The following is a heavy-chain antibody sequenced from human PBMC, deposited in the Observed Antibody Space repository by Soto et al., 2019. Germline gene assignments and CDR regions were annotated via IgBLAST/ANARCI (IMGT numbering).Heavy chain of an antibody. CDR3: ARDVQDYFWSGSRGYFDY. CDR1: GFTFSDYY. J-gene: IGHJ4*02. V-gene: IGHV3-11*06. Sequence: QVQLVESGGGLVKPGGSLRLSCAASGFTFSDYYMSWIRQAPGKGLAWVSYISSSSSYTNYADSVKGRFTISRDNAKNSLYLQMNSLRAEDTAVYYCARDVQDYFWSGSRGYFDYWGQGTLVTVSS. CDR2: ISSSSSYT. D-gene: IGHD3-3*01.